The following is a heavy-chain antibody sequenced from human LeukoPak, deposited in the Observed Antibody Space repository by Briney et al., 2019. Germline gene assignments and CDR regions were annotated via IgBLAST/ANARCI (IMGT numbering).Heavy chain of an antibody. CDR2: IYYSGGT. Sequence: SETLSLTCTVSGGSTSSGYYYWTWIRQPPGKGLEWVGYIYYSGGTYYNPSLTSRLTISLDTSKNQFSLQLGSVTAADTAVYYCARALRCDSRGFDYWGQETLVTVSS. V-gene: IGHV4-30-4*01. CDR3: ARALRCDSRGFDY. CDR1: GGSTSSGYYY. J-gene: IGHJ4*02. D-gene: IGHD3-22*01.